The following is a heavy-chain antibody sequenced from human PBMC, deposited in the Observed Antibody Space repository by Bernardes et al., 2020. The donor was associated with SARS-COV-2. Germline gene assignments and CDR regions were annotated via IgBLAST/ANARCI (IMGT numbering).Heavy chain of an antibody. CDR1: GFTFSSYA. CDR3: AKDQRITMIVVVITYFDY. D-gene: IGHD3-22*01. CDR2: ISGSGGST. J-gene: IGHJ4*02. Sequence: SLRLSCAASGFTFSSYAMSWVRQAPGKGLEWVSAISGSGGSTYYADSVKGRFTISRDNSKNTLYLQMNSLRAEDTAVYYCAKDQRITMIVVVITYFDYWGQGTLVTVSS. V-gene: IGHV3-23*01.